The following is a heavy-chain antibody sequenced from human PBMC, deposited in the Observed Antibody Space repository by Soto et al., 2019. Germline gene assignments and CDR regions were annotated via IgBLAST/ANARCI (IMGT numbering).Heavy chain of an antibody. CDR3: ARAVVVVPAAHAFDI. Sequence: ASVKVSCKASGCTFTSYGIIWVRQAPGQGLEWMGWISAYNVNTNYAQKLQGRVTMTTDPSTSTAYMELRSLRSDDTAVYYCARAVVVVPAAHAFDIWGQGTMVTVSS. CDR2: ISAYNVNT. CDR1: GCTFTSYG. V-gene: IGHV1-18*01. J-gene: IGHJ3*02. D-gene: IGHD2-2*01.